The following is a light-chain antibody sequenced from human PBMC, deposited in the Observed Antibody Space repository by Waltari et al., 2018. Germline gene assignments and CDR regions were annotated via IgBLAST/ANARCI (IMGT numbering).Light chain of an antibody. Sequence: QSALTQPPSASGSPGQSVTISCTGVSSDVGGHTYVSWYQQHPGKAPKVRIYEVNNRHSGVPDRFSGSKSGSTASLTVSGLQAEDEASYSCSSYVDSNNILFGGGTKLTVL. CDR2: EVN. CDR1: SSDVGGHTY. CDR3: SSYVDSNNIL. J-gene: IGLJ2*01. V-gene: IGLV2-8*01.